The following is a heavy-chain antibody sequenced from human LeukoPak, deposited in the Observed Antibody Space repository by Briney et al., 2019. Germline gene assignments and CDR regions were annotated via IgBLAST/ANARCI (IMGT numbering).Heavy chain of an antibody. CDR1: GDSISSYY. D-gene: IGHD1-26*01. V-gene: IGHV4-59*01. Sequence: SETLSLTCTVSGDSISSYYWSWIRQPPGKGLEWIGYIYYSGSTNYNPSLKSRVTISVDTSKNQFSLKLSSVTAADTAVYYCARVNGGRSYYFDYWGQGTLVTVSS. CDR2: IYYSGST. CDR3: ARVNGGRSYYFDY. J-gene: IGHJ4*02.